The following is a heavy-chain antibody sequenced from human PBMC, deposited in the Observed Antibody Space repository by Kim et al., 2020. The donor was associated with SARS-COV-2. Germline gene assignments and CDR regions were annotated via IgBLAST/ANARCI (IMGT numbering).Heavy chain of an antibody. Sequence: GGSLRLSCAASGFSCSNAWMTWVRQAPGKGLEWVGRIKSKIDGGTTDYAAPVKGRFTISRDDSKNTLYLQMNSLKTEDTAVYYCSTIIGYYGSGSYYRSNDYWGQGTLVTVSS. CDR1: GFSCSNAW. CDR2: IKSKIDGGTT. D-gene: IGHD3-10*01. V-gene: IGHV3-15*01. CDR3: STIIGYYGSGSYYRSNDY. J-gene: IGHJ4*02.